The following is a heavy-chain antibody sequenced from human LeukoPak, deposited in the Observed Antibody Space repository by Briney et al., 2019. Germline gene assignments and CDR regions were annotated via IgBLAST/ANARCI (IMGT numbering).Heavy chain of an antibody. Sequence: QPGGSLRLSCAASGFTFSSYAMSWVRQAPGKGLEWVAVISYDGSNKYYADSVKGRFTISRDNSKNTLYLQMNSLRAEDTAVYYCAKDHNYYGSGRRPNYWGQGTLVTVSS. D-gene: IGHD3-10*01. V-gene: IGHV3-30*18. CDR3: AKDHNYYGSGRRPNY. J-gene: IGHJ4*02. CDR1: GFTFSSYA. CDR2: ISYDGSNK.